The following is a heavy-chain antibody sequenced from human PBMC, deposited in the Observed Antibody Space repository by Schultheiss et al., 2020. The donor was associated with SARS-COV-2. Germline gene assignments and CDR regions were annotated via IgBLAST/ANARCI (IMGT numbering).Heavy chain of an antibody. CDR2: ISGNGQIA. J-gene: IGHJ3*02. D-gene: IGHD2-2*01. V-gene: IGHV3-23*01. CDR3: ARASLSSSTSSYAFDI. CDR1: GFAFSRHV. Sequence: GGSLRLSCAASGFAFSRHVMTWVRQAPGKGLEWVSSISGNGQIANYADSGRGRFTVSRDNSKNTLYLQMNTLRAEDTALYYCARASLSSSTSSYAFDIWGQGTTVTVSS.